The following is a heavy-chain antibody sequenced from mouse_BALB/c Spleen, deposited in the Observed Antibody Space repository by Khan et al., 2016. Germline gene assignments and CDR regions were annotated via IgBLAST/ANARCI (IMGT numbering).Heavy chain of an antibody. D-gene: IGHD2-3*01. CDR3: VSYDGGFAY. Sequence: QVQLQQSGAELAKPGASVKMSCKASGYTFTSYWMHWVKQRPGQGLEWIGYINPSTGYTEYNQKFKDKATLTADKSSSTAYMQLSSLTSEDSAVYYCVSYDGGFAYWGQGTLVTVSA. CDR1: GYTFTSYW. J-gene: IGHJ3*01. V-gene: IGHV1-7*01. CDR2: INPSTGYT.